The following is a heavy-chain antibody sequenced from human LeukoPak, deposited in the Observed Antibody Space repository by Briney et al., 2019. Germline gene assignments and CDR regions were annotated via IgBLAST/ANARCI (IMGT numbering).Heavy chain of an antibody. CDR3: ASRVEMATGYYYGMDV. CDR2: IYPGDSDT. CDR1: GYSFTSYW. D-gene: IGHD5-24*01. V-gene: IGHV5-51*01. J-gene: IGHJ6*02. Sequence: GESLKTSCKGSGYSFTSYWIGWVRQMPGKGLEWMGIIYPGDSDTRYSPSFQGQVTISADKSISTAYLQWSSLKASDTAMYYCASRVEMATGYYYGMDVWGQGTTVTVSS.